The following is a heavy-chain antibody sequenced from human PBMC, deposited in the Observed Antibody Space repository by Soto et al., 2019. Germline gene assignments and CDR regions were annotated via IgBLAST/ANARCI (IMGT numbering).Heavy chain of an antibody. CDR2: IIPVFGTA. J-gene: IGHJ6*02. Sequence: SVKVSCKASGGPYNSFAISWVRQAPGQGLEWIGGIIPVFGTATYAQKFKGRVTITAEESTSTAYMELSSLTSEDTAVYYCARFLGGAGSYYDGQNYNYYNGMDVWGQGTTVAVSS. D-gene: IGHD3-10*01. CDR3: ARFLGGAGSYYDGQNYNYYNGMDV. V-gene: IGHV1-69*13. CDR1: GGPYNSFA.